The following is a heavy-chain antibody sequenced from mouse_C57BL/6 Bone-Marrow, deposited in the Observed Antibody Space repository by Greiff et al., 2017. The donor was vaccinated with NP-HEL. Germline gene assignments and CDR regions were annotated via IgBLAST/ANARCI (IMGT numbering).Heavy chain of an antibody. CDR2: ISSGGSYT. CDR3: ARPLITTVVVDV. Sequence: EVMLVESGGDLVKPGGSLKLSCAASGFTFSSYGMSWVRQTPDKRLEWVATISSGGSYTYYPDSVKGRFTISRDNAKNTLYLQMSSLKSEDTAMYYCARPLITTVVVDVWGTGTTVTVSS. CDR1: GFTFSSYG. V-gene: IGHV5-6*02. D-gene: IGHD1-1*01. J-gene: IGHJ1*03.